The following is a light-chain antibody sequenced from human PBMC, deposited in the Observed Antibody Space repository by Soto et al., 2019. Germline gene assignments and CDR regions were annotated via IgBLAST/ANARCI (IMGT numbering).Light chain of an antibody. CDR1: QSVLYSSNSKNY. CDR3: QQYYSSPS. CDR2: WAS. V-gene: IGKV4-1*01. Sequence: DIVMTQSPDSLAVSLGERATINCKSSQSVLYSSNSKNYLAWYQQKPGQAPKMLIYWASTRESGVPDRFSGSGSGTDFTLPISSLQAEDVAVYYCQQYYSSPSFGQGTKVEIK. J-gene: IGKJ1*01.